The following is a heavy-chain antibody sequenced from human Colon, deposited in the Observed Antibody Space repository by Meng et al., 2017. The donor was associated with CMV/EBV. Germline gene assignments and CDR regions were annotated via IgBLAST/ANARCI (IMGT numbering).Heavy chain of an antibody. D-gene: IGHD3-10*01. CDR3: THRRPYGSGSYFDY. J-gene: IGHJ4*02. CDR2: IYWNDDE. CDR1: GFTVCTSGVS. V-gene: IGHV2-5*01. Sequence: SGFTVCTSGVSGGWIRQPPGKALEWLARIYWNDDERYSPSLKDRLTITKNTSKNQVVLTLTNMDPVDTGTYYCTHRRPYGSGSYFDYWGPGTLVTVSS.